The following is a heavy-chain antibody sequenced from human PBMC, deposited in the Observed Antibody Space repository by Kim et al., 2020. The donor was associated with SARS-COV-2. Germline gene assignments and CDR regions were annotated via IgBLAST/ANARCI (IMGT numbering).Heavy chain of an antibody. V-gene: IGHV4-59*08. CDR2: IFNTGIT. Sequence: SETLSFTCTVSGGSISTSYWSGFRRPQGKGLEWIGYIFNTGITNYTPSPKIRVTISVDTSKNQSSLKVTSVTAAAPPVHYCARQKAALHFAYGGR. CDR3: ARQKAALHFAY. CDR1: GGSISTSY. J-gene: IGHJ2*01. D-gene: IGHD3-16*01.